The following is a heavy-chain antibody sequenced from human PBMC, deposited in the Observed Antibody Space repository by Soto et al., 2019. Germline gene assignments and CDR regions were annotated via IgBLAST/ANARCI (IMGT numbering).Heavy chain of an antibody. CDR3: ARGWGMTTVTTFGY. CDR2: MSPNSGNT. J-gene: IGHJ4*02. D-gene: IGHD4-17*01. V-gene: IGHV1-8*01. Sequence: ASVKVSCKASGYTFTSYDINWVRQATGQGLEWMGWMSPNSGNTGYAQKFQGRVTMTRNTSISTAYMELSSLRSEDTAVYYCARGWGMTTVTTFGYWGQGTLVTVSS. CDR1: GYTFTSYD.